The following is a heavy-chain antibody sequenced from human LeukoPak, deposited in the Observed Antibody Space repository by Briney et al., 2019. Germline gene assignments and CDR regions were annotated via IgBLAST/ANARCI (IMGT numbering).Heavy chain of an antibody. Sequence: PSETLSLTCAVYGGSFSGCYWSWIRQPPGKGLEWIGEINHSGSTNYNPSLKSRVTISVDTSKNQFSLKLSSVTAADTAVYYCARGPGVVVAAAYDYWGQGTLVTVSS. CDR2: INHSGST. CDR3: ARGPGVVVAAAYDY. V-gene: IGHV4-34*01. CDR1: GGSFSGCY. D-gene: IGHD2-15*01. J-gene: IGHJ4*02.